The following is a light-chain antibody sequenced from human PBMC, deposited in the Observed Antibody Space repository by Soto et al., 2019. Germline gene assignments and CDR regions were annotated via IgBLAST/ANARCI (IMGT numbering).Light chain of an antibody. CDR1: QSISSW. CDR2: DAS. V-gene: IGKV1-5*01. J-gene: IGKJ2*02. Sequence: DIQMTQSPSTLSASVGDRVTITCRASQSISSWLAWYQQKPGKAPKLLIYDASSLESGVPSRFSDSGSGTEFTLTISSLQPDDFATYYCQQYNSYRTFGQGTKLEIK. CDR3: QQYNSYRT.